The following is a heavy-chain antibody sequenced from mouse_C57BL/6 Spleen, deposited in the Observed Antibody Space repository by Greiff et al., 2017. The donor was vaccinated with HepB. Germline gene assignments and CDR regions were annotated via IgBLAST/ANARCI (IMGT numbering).Heavy chain of an antibody. CDR2: IHPNSGST. Sequence: QVQLQQPGAELVKPGASVKLSCKASGYTFTSYWMHWVKQRPGQGLEWIGMIHPNSGSTNYNEKFKSKATLTVDKSSSTAYMQLSSLTSEDSAVYYCAREAVIATVVAMDDWGQGTTLTVAS. D-gene: IGHD1-1*01. V-gene: IGHV1-64*01. J-gene: IGHJ2*01. CDR3: AREAVIATVVAMDD. CDR1: GYTFTSYW.